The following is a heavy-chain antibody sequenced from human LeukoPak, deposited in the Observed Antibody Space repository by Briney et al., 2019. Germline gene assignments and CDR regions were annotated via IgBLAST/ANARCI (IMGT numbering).Heavy chain of an antibody. CDR3: ARRLLWFGELYYFDY. V-gene: IGHV5-51*01. D-gene: IGHD3-10*01. CDR1: GYSFTNYW. Sequence: GESLKISCKGSGYSFTNYWIGWVRQMPGKGLEWMGIIYPGDSDTRYSPSFQGQVTISADKSISTAYLQWSSLKASDTAMYYCARRLLWFGELYYFDYWGQGTLVTVSS. J-gene: IGHJ4*02. CDR2: IYPGDSDT.